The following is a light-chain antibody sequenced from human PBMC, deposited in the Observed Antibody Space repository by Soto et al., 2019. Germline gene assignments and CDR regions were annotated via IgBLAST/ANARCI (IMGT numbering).Light chain of an antibody. CDR2: EVS. V-gene: IGLV2-14*01. Sequence: QSALTQPASVSGSPGQSITISCTGTISDVAGYNYVSWYQQHPDKAPKLMIYEVSNRPSGVSNRFSGSKSGNTASLTISGLQAEDEADYYCSSYTSISTLIFGGGTKLTVL. CDR1: ISDVAGYNY. J-gene: IGLJ2*01. CDR3: SSYTSISTLI.